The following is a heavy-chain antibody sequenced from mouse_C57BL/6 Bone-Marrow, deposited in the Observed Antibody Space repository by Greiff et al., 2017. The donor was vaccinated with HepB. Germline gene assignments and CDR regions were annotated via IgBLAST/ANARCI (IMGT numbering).Heavy chain of an antibody. CDR3: ARDYGSSGNCFDY. CDR1: GFTFSDYG. J-gene: IGHJ2*01. Sequence: EVHLVESGGGLVKPGGSLKLSCAASGFTFSDYGMHWVRQAPEKGLEWVAYISSGSSTTYYADTVKGRFTISRDNAKNTLFLQMTSLRSEDTAMYYCARDYGSSGNCFDYWGQGTTLTVSS. D-gene: IGHD1-1*01. CDR2: ISSGSSTT. V-gene: IGHV5-17*01.